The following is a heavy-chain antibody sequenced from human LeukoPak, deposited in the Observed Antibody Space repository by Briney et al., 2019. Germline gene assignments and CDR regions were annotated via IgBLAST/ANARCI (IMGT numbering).Heavy chain of an antibody. CDR2: IKRKTDGGTT. J-gene: IGHJ4*02. V-gene: IGHV3-15*01. CDR1: GFSFNDAW. Sequence: GGSLRLSCAASGFSFNDAWMSWVRQAPGKGLEWVGRIKRKTDGGTTDYAAPVKGRFTISRDVSKTSLYLQMNNLKTEDTAVYYCTTDTRRVVVPKWGQGTLVTVSS. CDR3: TTDTRRVVVPK. D-gene: IGHD2-15*01.